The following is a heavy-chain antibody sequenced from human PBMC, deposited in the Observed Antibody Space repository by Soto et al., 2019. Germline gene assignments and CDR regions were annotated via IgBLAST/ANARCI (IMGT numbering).Heavy chain of an antibody. J-gene: IGHJ4*02. D-gene: IGHD2-8*01. CDR3: AAQEGYCTNGVCYTQGLDY. CDR2: IYYSGST. CDR1: GGSISSYD. Sequence: SETLSLTCTVSGGSISSYDWSWIRQPPGKGLEWIGYIYYSGSTNYNPSLKSRVTISVDTSKNQFSLKLSSVTAADTAVYYCAAQEGYCTNGVCYTQGLDYWGQGTLVTVSS. V-gene: IGHV4-59*08.